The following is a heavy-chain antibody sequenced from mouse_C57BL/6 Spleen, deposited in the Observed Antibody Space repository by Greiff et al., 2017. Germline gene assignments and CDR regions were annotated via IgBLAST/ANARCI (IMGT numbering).Heavy chain of an antibody. V-gene: IGHV1-82*01. Sequence: QVQLQQSGPELVTPGASVKISCKASGYAFSSSWMNWVKQRPGKGLEWIGRIYPGDGDTNYNGKFKGKATLTADKSSSTAYMQLSSLTSEYSAVYFCASMVVAPLDYWGQGTSVTVSS. CDR2: IYPGDGDT. CDR3: ASMVVAPLDY. CDR1: GYAFSSSW. D-gene: IGHD1-1*01. J-gene: IGHJ4*01.